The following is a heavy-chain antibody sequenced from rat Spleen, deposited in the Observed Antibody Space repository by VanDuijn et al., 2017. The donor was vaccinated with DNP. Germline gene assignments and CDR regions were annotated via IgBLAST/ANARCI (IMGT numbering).Heavy chain of an antibody. CDR2: ISSGGST. CDR3: ARSNGLGMTWFAY. CDR1: GFSLTDFC. D-gene: IGHD1-7*01. V-gene: IGHV2-19*01. J-gene: IGHJ3*01. Sequence: QVQLKESGPGLVQPSQALSLTCTVSGFSLTDFCVHWVRQPPGKGLEWIATISSGGSTYYNSALRSRLSISRDTSKSQVFLKMNSLQTEDTAMYFCARSNGLGMTWFAYWGQGTLVTVSS.